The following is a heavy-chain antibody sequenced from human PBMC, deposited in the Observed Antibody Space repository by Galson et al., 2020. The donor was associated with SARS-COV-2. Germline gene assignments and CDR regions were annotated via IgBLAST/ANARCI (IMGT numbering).Heavy chain of an antibody. J-gene: IGHJ4*02. CDR3: ARGDFREGYFDH. D-gene: IGHD3-10*01. V-gene: IGHV4-31*03. CDR1: GGPINTAIYY. CDR2: IYDSGT. Sequence: ASETLSLTCTVSGGPINTAIYYWSWIRQHPGKGLEWLGYIYDSGTSYNPSLKSRLIISVDTSKKQFSLKLSSVTAADTAVYYCARGDFREGYFDHWGRGTLVTVSS.